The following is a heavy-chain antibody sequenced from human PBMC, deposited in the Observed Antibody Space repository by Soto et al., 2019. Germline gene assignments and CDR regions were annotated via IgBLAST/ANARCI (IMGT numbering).Heavy chain of an antibody. V-gene: IGHV1-18*01. CDR2: ISAFNGHT. D-gene: IGHD1-7*01. Sequence: QVQLVQSGTEVKKPGASVKVSCKTSGYTFTNFGISWVRQAPGQGLEWMGWISAFNGHTHHAQKFQGRVTLTTDTSTTTAFLELRSLRSDYTAVYYCAREPPRATAGLNYFAPWGQGTLVSVSS. CDR3: AREPPRATAGLNYFAP. CDR1: GYTFTNFG. J-gene: IGHJ5*02.